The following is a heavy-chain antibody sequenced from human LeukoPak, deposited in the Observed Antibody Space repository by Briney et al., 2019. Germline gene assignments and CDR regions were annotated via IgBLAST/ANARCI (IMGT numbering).Heavy chain of an antibody. Sequence: GGSLRLSCAASGFTVSTSYMSWVRQAPGKGLEWVSTIYAGGSTHYADSVKGRFTISRDNSTNTLFLQMNSLIAEGTAVYYCARDSLVGATDYWGQGTLVTVSS. CDR2: IYAGGST. D-gene: IGHD1-26*01. CDR3: ARDSLVGATDY. V-gene: IGHV3-66*01. CDR1: GFTVSTSY. J-gene: IGHJ4*02.